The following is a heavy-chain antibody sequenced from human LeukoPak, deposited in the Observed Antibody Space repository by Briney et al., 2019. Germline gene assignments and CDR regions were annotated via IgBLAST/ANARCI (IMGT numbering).Heavy chain of an antibody. J-gene: IGHJ4*02. Sequence: GGSLRLSCAASGFTFSSYWMHWVRQAPGKGLVWVSRINTDGNTINYADSVKGRFTISRDNAKNTLYLQMNSLRAEDTAVYYCIRVQVGATGFDYWGQGTLVTVSS. CDR2: INTDGNTI. V-gene: IGHV3-74*01. CDR1: GFTFSSYW. D-gene: IGHD1-26*01. CDR3: IRVQVGATGFDY.